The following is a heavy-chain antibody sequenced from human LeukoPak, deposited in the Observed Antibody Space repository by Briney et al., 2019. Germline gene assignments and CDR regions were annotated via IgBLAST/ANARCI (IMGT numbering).Heavy chain of an antibody. CDR2: ISAYNGNT. CDR3: ARDPCSGGSCYGYYYYYYGMDV. V-gene: IGHV1-18*01. Sequence: ASVKVSCKASGYTFTSYGISWVRQAPGQGLEWMGWISAYNGNTNYAQKLQGRVTMTTDTSTSTAYMELRSLRSDDTAVYYCARDPCSGGSCYGYYYYYYGMDVWGQGTTVTVSS. CDR1: GYTFTSYG. D-gene: IGHD2-15*01. J-gene: IGHJ6*02.